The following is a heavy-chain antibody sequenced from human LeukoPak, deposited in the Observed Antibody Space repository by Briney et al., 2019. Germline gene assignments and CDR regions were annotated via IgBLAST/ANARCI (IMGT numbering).Heavy chain of an antibody. V-gene: IGHV3-23*01. Sequence: GGTLRLSCAASGFTFSNYGMSWVRQAPGKGLEWVSGISPSGDITYYADSVKGRFTISRDNSKNTLYLEVISLTAEDTAVYYCAKDDAWIRFGEWSQGTLVTVSS. CDR1: GFTFSNYG. D-gene: IGHD3-10*01. CDR2: ISPSGDIT. CDR3: AKDDAWIRFGE. J-gene: IGHJ4*02.